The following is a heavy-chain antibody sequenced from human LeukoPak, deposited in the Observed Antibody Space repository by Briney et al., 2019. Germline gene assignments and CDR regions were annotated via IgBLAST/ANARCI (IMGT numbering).Heavy chain of an antibody. CDR2: IYYSGST. CDR1: GGSISSSSYY. CDR3: AREGSSSPY. V-gene: IGHV4-39*07. D-gene: IGHD6-13*01. J-gene: IGHJ4*02. Sequence: SETLSLTCTVSGGSISSSSYYWGWIRQPPGKGLEWIGSIYYSGSTYYNPSLKSRVTISVDTSKNQFSLKLSSVTAADTAVYYCAREGSSSPYWGQGTLVTVSS.